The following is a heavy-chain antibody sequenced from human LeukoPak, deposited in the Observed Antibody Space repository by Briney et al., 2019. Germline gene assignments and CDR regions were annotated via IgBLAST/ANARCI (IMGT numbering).Heavy chain of an antibody. CDR1: GFTFSSYA. V-gene: IGHV3-23*01. D-gene: IGHD3-10*01. J-gene: IGHJ5*02. CDR3: ARDVRGSGNYGWFDP. CDR2: ISGSGGST. Sequence: PGGSLRLSCAASGFTFSSYAMSWARQAPGKGLEWVSAISGSGGSTYYADSVKGRFTISRDNSKNTLYLQMNSLRADDTATYYCARDVRGSGNYGWFDPWGQGTLVTVSS.